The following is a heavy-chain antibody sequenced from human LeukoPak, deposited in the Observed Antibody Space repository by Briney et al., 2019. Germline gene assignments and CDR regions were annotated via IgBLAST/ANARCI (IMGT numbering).Heavy chain of an antibody. D-gene: IGHD6-13*01. CDR2: INHSGST. J-gene: IGHJ4*02. CDR1: GGSFSGYY. CDR3: AKYSSSWYWIIDY. V-gene: IGHV4-34*01. Sequence: PSETLSLTCAVYGGSFSGYYWSWIRQPPGKGLEWIGEINHSGSTNHNPSLKSRVTISVDTSKNQFSLKLSSVTAADTAVYYCAKYSSSWYWIIDYWGQGTLVTVSS.